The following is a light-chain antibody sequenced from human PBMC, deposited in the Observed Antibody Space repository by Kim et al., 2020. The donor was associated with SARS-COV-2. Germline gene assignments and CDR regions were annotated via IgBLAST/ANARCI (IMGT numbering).Light chain of an antibody. V-gene: IGKV1D-13*01. Sequence: AIQLTQSPSSLSASVGDRVTITCRASQGISTALAWYQQKPGTAPKVLIYDASSLESGVPSRFRGSGSATDFTLTISSLQPEDFAIYYCQQFLNYPLTFGGGTKVDIK. J-gene: IGKJ4*01. CDR3: QQFLNYPLT. CDR1: QGISTA. CDR2: DAS.